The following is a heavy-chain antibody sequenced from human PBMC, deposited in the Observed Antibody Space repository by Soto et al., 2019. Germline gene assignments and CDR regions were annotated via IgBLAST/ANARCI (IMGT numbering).Heavy chain of an antibody. CDR3: AKDTYYHDSSGYYVFDY. CDR2: ISYDGSNK. V-gene: IGHV3-30*18. D-gene: IGHD3-22*01. Sequence: QVQLVESGGGVVQPGRSLRLSCAASGFTFTDYGMHWVRQAPGKGLEWVAVISYDGSNKNYADSVKGRFTISRDNSKNTLYLQMNSLRAEDTAVYYCAKDTYYHDSSGYYVFDYWGQGTLVTVSS. CDR1: GFTFTDYG. J-gene: IGHJ4*02.